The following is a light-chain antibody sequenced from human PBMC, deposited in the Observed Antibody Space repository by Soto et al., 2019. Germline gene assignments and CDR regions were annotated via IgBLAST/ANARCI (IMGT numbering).Light chain of an antibody. CDR3: QQLNSYPLT. CDR1: QGISSY. V-gene: IGKV1-9*01. J-gene: IGKJ4*01. CDR2: AAP. Sequence: DIQLTQSPSFLSASVGDRVTITCRASQGISSYLAWYQQKPGKAPKLLIYAAPTLQRGVPSRFSGSGSGTEFTLTISSLQPEDFATYYCQQLNSYPLTFGGGTKVDIK.